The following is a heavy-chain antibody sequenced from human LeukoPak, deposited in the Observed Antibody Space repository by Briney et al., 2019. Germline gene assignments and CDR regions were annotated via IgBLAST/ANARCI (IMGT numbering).Heavy chain of an antibody. CDR1: GFTFSSYA. CDR3: AKVSQGYSFIFDY. D-gene: IGHD5-18*01. V-gene: IGHV3-23*01. J-gene: IGHJ4*02. Sequence: PGGSLRLSCAASGFTFSSYAMSWVRQAPGRGLEWVSAISGSGGSTYYADSVKGRFTISRDNSKNTLYLQMNSLRAENTAVYYCAKVSQGYSFIFDYWGQGTLVTVSS. CDR2: ISGSGGST.